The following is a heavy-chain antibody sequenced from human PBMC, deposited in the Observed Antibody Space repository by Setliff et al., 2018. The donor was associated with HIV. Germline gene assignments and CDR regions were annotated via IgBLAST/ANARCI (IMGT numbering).Heavy chain of an antibody. J-gene: IGHJ4*02. CDR3: ARGSTVGTAFDY. CDR2: TRNEANSYTT. Sequence: LSLTCTVSGGSISSSSYYWGWIRQAPGKGLEWVGRTRNEANSYTTEYAASVKGRFTISRDDSKNSLYLQMNSLKTEDTAVYYCARGSTVGTAFDYWGQGTLVTVSS. V-gene: IGHV3-72*01. CDR1: GGSISSSSYY. D-gene: IGHD4-17*01.